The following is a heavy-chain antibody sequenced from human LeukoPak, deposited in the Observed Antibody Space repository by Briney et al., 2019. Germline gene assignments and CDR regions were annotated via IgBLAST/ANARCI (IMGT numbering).Heavy chain of an antibody. V-gene: IGHV3-30*03. D-gene: IGHD3-3*01. CDR2: ISYDGSNK. CDR3: TREREIDFWSGYQYYMDV. J-gene: IGHJ6*03. CDR1: GFPFSSYG. Sequence: RSLRLSCAASGFPFSSYGMHWVRQAPGKGLEWVAVISYDGSNKYYADSVKGRFTISRDNSKNTLYLQMNSLKTEDTAVYYCTREREIDFWSGYQYYMDVWGKGTTVTVSS.